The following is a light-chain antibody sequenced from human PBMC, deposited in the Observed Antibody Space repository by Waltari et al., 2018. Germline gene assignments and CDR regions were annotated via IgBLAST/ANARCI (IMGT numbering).Light chain of an antibody. CDR3: QQYGSSPPIT. V-gene: IGKV3-11*01. CDR2: YAS. Sequence: EIVLTQSPATLSLSPGERATLSCRARQRVSSYLAWYQQKPGQAPRLLIYYASNRATGIPARFSGSGSGTDFTLTISSLEPEDFAVYYCQQYGSSPPITFGQGTRLEIK. J-gene: IGKJ5*01. CDR1: QRVSSY.